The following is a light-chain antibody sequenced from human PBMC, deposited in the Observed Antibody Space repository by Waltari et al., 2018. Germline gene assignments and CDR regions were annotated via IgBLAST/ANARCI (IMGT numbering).Light chain of an antibody. V-gene: IGKV3-11*01. Sequence: EIVLTQSPATLSSSPGERVALSCRANENIGTDLAWLQQIPGQAPRLFVYDATRKAIGIPDRFSGSGSGTEFTLTISRLESEDFVIYYCQQRTHWPTAFGQGTRLEVK. CDR3: QQRTHWPTA. CDR1: ENIGTD. J-gene: IGKJ2*01. CDR2: DAT.